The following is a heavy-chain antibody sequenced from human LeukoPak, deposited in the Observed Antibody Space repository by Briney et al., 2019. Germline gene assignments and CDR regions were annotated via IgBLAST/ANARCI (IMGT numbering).Heavy chain of an antibody. CDR1: GFTFSNYE. CDR2: ISRGGNTK. D-gene: IGHD4/OR15-4a*01. CDR3: ARRAGAYSHPYDY. Sequence: GGSLRLSCAASGFTFSNYEMNWVRQAPGKGLEWVSYISRGGNTKYYSDSVKGRFTVSRDNAKNSLYLQMNSLRAEDTAVYYCARRAGAYSHPYDYWGQGTLVTVSS. J-gene: IGHJ4*02. V-gene: IGHV3-48*03.